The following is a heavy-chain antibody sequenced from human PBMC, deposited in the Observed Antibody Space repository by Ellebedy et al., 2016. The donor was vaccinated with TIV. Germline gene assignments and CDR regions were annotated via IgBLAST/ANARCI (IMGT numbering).Heavy chain of an antibody. CDR2: IIPIFGTA. V-gene: IGHV1-69*06. Sequence: SVKVSCXASGYTFTSYAISWVRQAPGQGLEWMGGIIPIFGTANYAQKFQGRVTITADKSTSTAYMELSSLRSEDTAVYYCARDRIAVAGTLDYWGQGTLVTVSS. D-gene: IGHD6-19*01. CDR3: ARDRIAVAGTLDY. CDR1: GYTFTSYA. J-gene: IGHJ4*02.